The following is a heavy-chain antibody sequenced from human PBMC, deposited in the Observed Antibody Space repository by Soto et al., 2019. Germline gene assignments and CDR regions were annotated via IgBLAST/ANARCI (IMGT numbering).Heavy chain of an antibody. CDR2: ISAYNGNT. CDR1: GYTFTSYG. CDR3: ARDGELRGYSGYDYFDY. Sequence: QVQLVQSGAEVKKPGASVKVSCKASGYTFTSYGISWVRQAPGQGLEWMGWISAYNGNTNYAQKLQGRVTMTTDTSTSTAYMELRSLRSDDTAMYYCARDGELRGYSGYDYFDYWGQGTLVTVSS. V-gene: IGHV1-18*01. D-gene: IGHD5-12*01. J-gene: IGHJ4*02.